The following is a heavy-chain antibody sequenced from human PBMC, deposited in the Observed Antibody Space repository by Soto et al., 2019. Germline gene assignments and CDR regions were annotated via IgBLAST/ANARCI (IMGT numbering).Heavy chain of an antibody. CDR1: GGSFSGYY. J-gene: IGHJ6*02. CDR2: INHSGST. D-gene: IGHD3-3*01. CDR3: ARARITIFGEVITGEGYYYGMDV. V-gene: IGHV4-34*01. Sequence: PSETLSLTCAVYGGSFSGYYWSWIRQPPGKGLEWIGEINHSGSTNYNPSLKSRVTISVDTSKNQFSLKLSSVTAADTAVYYCARARITIFGEVITGEGYYYGMDVWGQGTTVTVSS.